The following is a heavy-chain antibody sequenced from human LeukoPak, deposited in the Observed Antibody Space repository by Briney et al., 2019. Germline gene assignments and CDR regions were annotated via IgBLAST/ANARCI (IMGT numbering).Heavy chain of an antibody. D-gene: IGHD3-10*01. V-gene: IGHV1-46*01. J-gene: IGHJ5*02. CDR2: INPSGGST. CDR1: GYTFTSYY. Sequence: ASVKVSCKASGYTFTSYYMHWVRQAPGQGLEWMGIINPSGGSTSYAQKFQGRVTMTRDTSTSTVYMELSSLRSEDTAVYYCARERYYGSGSYRWFDPWDQGTLVTVSS. CDR3: ARERYYGSGSYRWFDP.